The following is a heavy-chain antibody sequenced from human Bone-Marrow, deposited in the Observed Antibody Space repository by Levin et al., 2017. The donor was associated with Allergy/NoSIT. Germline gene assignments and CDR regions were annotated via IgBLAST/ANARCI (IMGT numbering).Heavy chain of an antibody. CDR1: GFTFTDYY. CDR3: AVDADIVGSMEASSFDI. J-gene: IGHJ3*02. D-gene: IGHD5-12*01. CDR2: ISSSTQYS. V-gene: IGHV3-11*03. Sequence: GESLKISCVASGFTFTDYYMSWIRQAPGKGPEWLSFISSSTQYSNHADSVKGRFTISRDNAKNSVFLQMNNLSPEDTAIYYCAVDADIVGSMEASSFDIWGQGTMVTVSS.